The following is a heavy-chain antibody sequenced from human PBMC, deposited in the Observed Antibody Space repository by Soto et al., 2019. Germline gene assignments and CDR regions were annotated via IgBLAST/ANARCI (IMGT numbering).Heavy chain of an antibody. CDR2: ISAYNEHT. D-gene: IGHD3-10*01. CDR3: ARGSYFDY. Sequence: QVQLVQSGTEVKKPGASVKVSCKASGYIMTTYGVSWVRQAPGHGLEWVGWISAYNEHTNYAQKFHGRVTMTTDTSTSTAYMELRSQRSDDTAVYYFARGSYFDYWGQGTLVTVSS. V-gene: IGHV1-18*01. CDR1: GYIMTTYG. J-gene: IGHJ4*02.